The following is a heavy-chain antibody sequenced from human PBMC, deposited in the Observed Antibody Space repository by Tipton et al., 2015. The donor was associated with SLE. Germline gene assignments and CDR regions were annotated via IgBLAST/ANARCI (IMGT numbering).Heavy chain of an antibody. CDR1: GGSFSGYY. CDR2: INHSGST. D-gene: IGHD6-19*01. Sequence: TLSLTCAAYGGSFSGYYWSWIRQPPGKGLEWIGEINHSGSTNYNPSLKSRVTISVDTSKNQFSLKLSSVTAADTAVYYCARAGYSSGWYGSDDAFDIWGQGTMGTVSS. V-gene: IGHV4-34*01. CDR3: ARAGYSSGWYGSDDAFDI. J-gene: IGHJ3*02.